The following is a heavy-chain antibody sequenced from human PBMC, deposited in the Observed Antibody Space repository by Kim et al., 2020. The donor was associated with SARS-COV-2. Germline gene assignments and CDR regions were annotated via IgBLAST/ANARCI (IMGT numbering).Heavy chain of an antibody. CDR1: GGSFSGYY. Sequence: SETLSLTCAVYGGSFSGYYWSWIRQPPGKGLEWIGEINHSGSTNYNPSLKSRVTISVDTSKNQFSLKLSSVTAADTAVYYCARGSDYGSGRFCPPDYWGQGTLVTVSS. J-gene: IGHJ4*02. CDR3: ARGSDYGSGRFCPPDY. CDR2: INHSGST. D-gene: IGHD3-10*01. V-gene: IGHV4-34*01.